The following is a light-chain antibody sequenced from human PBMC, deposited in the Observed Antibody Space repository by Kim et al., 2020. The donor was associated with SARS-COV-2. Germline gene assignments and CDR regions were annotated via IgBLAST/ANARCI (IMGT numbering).Light chain of an antibody. CDR2: GAS. J-gene: IGKJ5*01. CDR1: QVINTY. V-gene: IGKV1-16*01. Sequence: ASIGDTVPITGRASQVINTYLAWLQQKPGKAPRSLIYGASSLDSGVPSRFSGSGSGTDFPLTISSLQPEDFATYYCQQYHNYPFTFGQGTRLEIK. CDR3: QQYHNYPFT.